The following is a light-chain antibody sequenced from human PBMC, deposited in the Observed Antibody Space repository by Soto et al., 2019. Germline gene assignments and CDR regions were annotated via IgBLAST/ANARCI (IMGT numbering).Light chain of an antibody. V-gene: IGKV2-28*01. CDR3: MQALQTPPMYT. CDR2: LGS. CDR1: QSLLHSNGYTY. Sequence: DIVMTQSPLSLPVTPGEPASISCRSSQSLLHSNGYTYLDWYLQKPGQSPQLLIYLGSNRASGVPDRFSGSGSGTDFALKISRVEAEDVGVYYCMQALQTPPMYTFGQGTKLEIK. J-gene: IGKJ2*01.